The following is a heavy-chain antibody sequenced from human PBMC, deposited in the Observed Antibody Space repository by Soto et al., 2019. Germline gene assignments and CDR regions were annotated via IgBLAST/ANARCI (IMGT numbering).Heavy chain of an antibody. Sequence: PGGSLRLSCAASGFPFSSYWMSWVRPAPGKGLEWVANIKQDGSEKYYVDSVKGRFTISRDNAKNSLYLQMNSLRAEDTAVYYCARAVAATLADTFDIWGQGTMVTVSS. CDR1: GFPFSSYW. CDR2: IKQDGSEK. V-gene: IGHV3-7*01. CDR3: ARAVAATLADTFDI. J-gene: IGHJ3*02. D-gene: IGHD2-15*01.